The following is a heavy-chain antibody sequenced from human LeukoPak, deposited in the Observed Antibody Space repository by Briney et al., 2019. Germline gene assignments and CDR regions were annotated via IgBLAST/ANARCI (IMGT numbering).Heavy chain of an antibody. V-gene: IGHV4-31*03. CDR2: IYYSGST. Sequence: TLSLTCTVSGGSISSGGYYWSWIRQHPGKGLEWIGYIYYSGSTYYNPSLKSRVTISVDTSKNQFSLKLSSVTAADTAVYYCARSVYYYGSLDYWGQGTLVTVSS. D-gene: IGHD3-10*01. CDR3: ARSVYYYGSLDY. CDR1: GGSISSGGYY. J-gene: IGHJ4*02.